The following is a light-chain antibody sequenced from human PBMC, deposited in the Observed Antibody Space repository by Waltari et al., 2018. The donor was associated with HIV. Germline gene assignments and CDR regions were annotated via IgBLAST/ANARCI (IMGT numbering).Light chain of an antibody. CDR1: QSVSNY. J-gene: IGKJ2*02. Sequence: EIVLTQSPATLSLSPGERDTLSCRASQSVSNYLAWYQHEPGQAPRLLIYDTFTRATGIPARFSGSGSGTDFTLTISSLEPEDFAVYYCQQRSNWPRGTFGQGTKLEIK. CDR3: QQRSNWPRGT. CDR2: DTF. V-gene: IGKV3-11*01.